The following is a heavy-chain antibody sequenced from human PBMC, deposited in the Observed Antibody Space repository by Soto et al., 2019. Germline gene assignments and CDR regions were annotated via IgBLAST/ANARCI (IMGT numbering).Heavy chain of an antibody. V-gene: IGHV3-9*01. Sequence: EVQLVESGGGLVQPGRSLRLSCVASGFTFDDYAMHWVRQAPGKGLEWVSGISWNSFTIGYADSVKGRFTLSRDNAKNSLYLQMNSLRPEDTALYYCAKDHGGGVYNMDVWGKGTTVTVSS. CDR1: GFTFDDYA. D-gene: IGHD3-16*01. J-gene: IGHJ6*03. CDR3: AKDHGGGVYNMDV. CDR2: ISWNSFTI.